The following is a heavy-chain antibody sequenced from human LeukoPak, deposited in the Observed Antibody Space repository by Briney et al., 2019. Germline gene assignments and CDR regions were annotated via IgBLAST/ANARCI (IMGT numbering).Heavy chain of an antibody. J-gene: IGHJ2*01. CDR2: IYYSGST. Sequence: SETLSLTCTVSGGSISSYYWSWIRQPPGKGLEWSGYIYYSGSTNYNPSLKSRVTISVDTSKNQFSLKLSSVTAADTAVYYCARVTSDSSGYYYLNWYFDLWGRGTLVTVSS. D-gene: IGHD3-22*01. V-gene: IGHV4-59*01. CDR1: GGSISSYY. CDR3: ARVTSDSSGYYYLNWYFDL.